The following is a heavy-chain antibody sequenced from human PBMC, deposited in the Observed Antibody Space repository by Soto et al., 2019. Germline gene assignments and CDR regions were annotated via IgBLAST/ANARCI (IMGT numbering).Heavy chain of an antibody. D-gene: IGHD6-13*01. V-gene: IGHV3-33*01. CDR2: IWYDGSNK. Sequence: GGSLRLSCAASGFTFISYGMHWVRQAPGKGLEWVAVIWYDGSNKYYADSVKGRFTISRDNSKNTLYLQMNSLRAEDTAVYYCAREDGSSWYNYYYGMDVWGQGTTVTVSS. J-gene: IGHJ6*02. CDR1: GFTFISYG. CDR3: AREDGSSWYNYYYGMDV.